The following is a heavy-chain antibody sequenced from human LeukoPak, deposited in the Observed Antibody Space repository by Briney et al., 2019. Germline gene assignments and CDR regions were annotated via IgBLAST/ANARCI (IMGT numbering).Heavy chain of an antibody. J-gene: IGHJ6*02. D-gene: IGHD6-13*01. CDR1: GGTFSSYT. Sequence: SVKVSCKASGGTFSSYTISWVRQAPGQGLEWMGRIIPILGIANYAQKFQGRVTITADKSTSTAYMELSSLRSEDTAVYYCARGPEQLAFYYYYYGMDVWGQGTTVTVSS. CDR2: IIPILGIA. V-gene: IGHV1-69*02. CDR3: ARGPEQLAFYYYYYGMDV.